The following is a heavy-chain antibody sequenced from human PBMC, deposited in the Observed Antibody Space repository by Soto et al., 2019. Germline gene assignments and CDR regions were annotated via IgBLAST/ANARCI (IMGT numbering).Heavy chain of an antibody. Sequence: GGSLRLSCAASGFTFSSYSMNWVRQAPGKGLEWVSSISSSSSYIYYADSVKGRFTISRDNAKNSLYLQMNSLRGEDTAVYYCARDMGVATIKEGVTDAFDIWGQGTMVTVSS. CDR2: ISSSSSYI. D-gene: IGHD5-12*01. J-gene: IGHJ3*02. CDR1: GFTFSSYS. V-gene: IGHV3-21*01. CDR3: ARDMGVATIKEGVTDAFDI.